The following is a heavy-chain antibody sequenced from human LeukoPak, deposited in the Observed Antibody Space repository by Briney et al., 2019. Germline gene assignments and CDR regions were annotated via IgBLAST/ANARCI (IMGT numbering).Heavy chain of an antibody. V-gene: IGHV3-48*02. CDR3: ARGDHFFDY. CDR2: ISSSSSSI. CDR1: GFTFNTYS. Sequence: GGSLRLSCGASGFTFNTYSMSWVRQAPGKGLEWVSYISSSSSSISYGDSVKGRFTISRVNAKNLLYLQMNALTDEDTAVYYCARGDHFFDYWGQGTLVTVSS. D-gene: IGHD3-16*01. J-gene: IGHJ4*02.